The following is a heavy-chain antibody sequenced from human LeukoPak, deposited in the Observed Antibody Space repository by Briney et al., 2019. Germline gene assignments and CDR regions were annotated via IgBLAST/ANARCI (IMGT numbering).Heavy chain of an antibody. V-gene: IGHV4-34*01. Sequence: SETLSLTCAVFGGSFSGYYWSWIRQPPGKGLEWIGEINHSGSINYNSSLKSRVTISVDTSKNQFSLKLSSVTAADTAVYYCARRMGRRFGERYYYYHYTDVWGKGTTVTISS. CDR1: GGSFSGYY. CDR3: ARRMGRRFGERYYYYHYTDV. CDR2: INHSGSI. J-gene: IGHJ6*03. D-gene: IGHD3-10*01.